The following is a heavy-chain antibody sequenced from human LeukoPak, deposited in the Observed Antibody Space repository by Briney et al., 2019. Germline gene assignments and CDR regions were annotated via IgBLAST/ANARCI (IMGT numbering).Heavy chain of an antibody. Sequence: SETLSLTCTVSGGSISSSSYYWGWIRQPPGKGLEWIGSIYYSGSTYYNPSLKSRVTISVDTSKNQFSLKLSSVTAADTAVYYCARHLYYDILTGCYTHDAFDIWGQGTMVTVSS. CDR1: GGSISSSSYY. CDR3: ARHLYYDILTGCYTHDAFDI. D-gene: IGHD3-9*01. CDR2: IYYSGST. J-gene: IGHJ3*02. V-gene: IGHV4-39*01.